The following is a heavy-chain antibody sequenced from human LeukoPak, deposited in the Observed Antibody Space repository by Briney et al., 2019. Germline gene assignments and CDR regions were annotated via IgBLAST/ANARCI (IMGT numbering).Heavy chain of an antibody. CDR3: AKDIYGDYGGLDY. D-gene: IGHD4-17*01. CDR2: IINSGGSI. CDR1: GFTFSNYA. J-gene: IGHJ4*02. V-gene: IGHV3-23*01. Sequence: GGSLRLSCAASGFTFSNYAMNWVRQAPGKGLEWVSTIINSGGSIYHADSVKGRFTISRDSSKNTLYLQMNSLRDEDTAVYYCAKDIYGDYGGLDYWGQGTLVTVSS.